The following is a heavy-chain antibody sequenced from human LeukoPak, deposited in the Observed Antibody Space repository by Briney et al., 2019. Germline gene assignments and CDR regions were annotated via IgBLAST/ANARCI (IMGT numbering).Heavy chain of an antibody. CDR3: ARRAGAYSHPYDY. V-gene: IGHV3-53*01. CDR1: GFTVSTNS. J-gene: IGHJ4*02. Sequence: GGSLRLSCTVSGFTVSTNSMSWVRQAPGKGLEWVSFIYSDNTHYSDSVKGRFTISRDNSKNTLYLQMNSLGAEDTAVYYCARRAGAYSHPYDYWGQGTLVTVSS. D-gene: IGHD4/OR15-4a*01. CDR2: IYSDNT.